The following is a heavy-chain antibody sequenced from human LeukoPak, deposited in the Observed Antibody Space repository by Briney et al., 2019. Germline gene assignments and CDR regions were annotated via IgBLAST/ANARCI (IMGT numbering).Heavy chain of an antibody. Sequence: PVGCLRHSCAAPGFTSSGYSMNWVRQAPRKGLEWVSFISGSSSYIYYADSLKGRFTISRDNAKNSLYLQMNSLRAEDTAVYYCVRGGRFLEYWGQGTLVTVSS. V-gene: IGHV3-21*01. D-gene: IGHD3-3*01. CDR3: VRGGRFLEY. CDR2: ISGSSSYI. J-gene: IGHJ4*02. CDR1: GFTSSGYS.